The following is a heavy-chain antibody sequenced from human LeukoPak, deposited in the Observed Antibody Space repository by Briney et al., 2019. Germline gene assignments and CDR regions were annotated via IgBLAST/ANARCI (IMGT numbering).Heavy chain of an antibody. D-gene: IGHD6-13*01. Sequence: SETLSLTCTDSGGSISSYYWSWIRQPPGKGLEWIGYIYTSGSTNYNPTLKSRVTISVDTSKNQFSLKLSSVTAADTAVYYCARLKYSSSWSWFDPWGQGTLVTVSS. CDR1: GGSISSYY. CDR2: IYTSGST. CDR3: ARLKYSSSWSWFDP. J-gene: IGHJ5*02. V-gene: IGHV4-4*09.